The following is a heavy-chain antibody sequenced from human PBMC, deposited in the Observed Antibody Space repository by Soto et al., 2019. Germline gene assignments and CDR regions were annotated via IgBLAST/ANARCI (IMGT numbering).Heavy chain of an antibody. CDR3: ARVGIAVAAADY. Sequence: EVQLVESGGGLVKPGGSLRLSCAASGFTFSSYSMNWVRQAPGKGLEWVSYISSSSSYIYYADSVKGRFTISRDNAKNSLYLQMNSLRAEDTAVYYCARVGIAVAAADYWGQGTLVTVSS. V-gene: IGHV3-21*01. CDR2: ISSSSSYI. J-gene: IGHJ4*02. CDR1: GFTFSSYS. D-gene: IGHD6-19*01.